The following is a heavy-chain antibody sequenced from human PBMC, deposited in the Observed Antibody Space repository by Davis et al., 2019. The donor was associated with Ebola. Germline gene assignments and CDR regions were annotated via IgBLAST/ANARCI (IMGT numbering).Heavy chain of an antibody. CDR2: INPNTDDR. Sequence: ASVKVSCKTSGYIFTGYYMHWVRQAPGQGLEWMGWINPNTDDRGYVQKFRDRVTITRDTSINTVYMQLSGVTSDDTAVYFCARESGYCSSTSCSKQSFDYWGQGTLVTVSS. V-gene: IGHV1-2*02. D-gene: IGHD2-2*01. CDR3: ARESGYCSSTSCSKQSFDY. J-gene: IGHJ4*02. CDR1: GYIFTGYY.